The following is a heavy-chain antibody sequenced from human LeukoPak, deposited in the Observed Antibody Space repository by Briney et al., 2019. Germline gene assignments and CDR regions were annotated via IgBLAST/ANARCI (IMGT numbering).Heavy chain of an antibody. CDR1: GGSISSGGYY. D-gene: IGHD3-10*01. V-gene: IGHV4-31*03. CDR2: IYYSGST. J-gene: IGHJ4*02. CDR3: ARGRGELLFDY. Sequence: SETLSLTCTVSGGSISSGGYYWSWIRQHPGKGLEWIGYIYYSGSTYYNPSLKSRVTISVDTSKNQFSLKLSSVTAAATAVYYCARGRGELLFDYWGQGTLVTVSS.